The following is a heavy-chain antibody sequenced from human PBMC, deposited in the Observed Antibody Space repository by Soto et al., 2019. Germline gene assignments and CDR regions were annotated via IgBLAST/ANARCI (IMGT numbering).Heavy chain of an antibody. D-gene: IGHD1-26*01. V-gene: IGHV1-46*01. CDR2: INPSGGST. CDR1: GYTFTSYY. J-gene: IGHJ5*02. CDR3: ARGCADRWEPQEWFDP. Sequence: GASVKVSCKASGYTFTSYYMHWVRQAPGQGLEWMGIINPSGGSTSYAQKFQGRVTMTRDTSTSTVYMELSSLRSEDTAVYYCARGCADRWEPQEWFDPWGQGTLVTVSS.